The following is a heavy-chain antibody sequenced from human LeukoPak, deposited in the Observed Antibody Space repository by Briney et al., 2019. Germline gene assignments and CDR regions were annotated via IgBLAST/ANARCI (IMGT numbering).Heavy chain of an antibody. CDR3: ARGERWQYYFDY. D-gene: IGHD5-24*01. CDR2: IYSSGNT. CDR1: GDSMSGYY. V-gene: IGHV4-4*07. J-gene: IGHJ4*02. Sequence: SETLSLTCTVSGDSMSGYYWTWIRQSAGKGLEWIGRIYSSGNTHYNPSLKSRVTISVDTSKNQFSLKLTSVTAADTAVYYCARGERWQYYFDYWGQGTLVTVSS.